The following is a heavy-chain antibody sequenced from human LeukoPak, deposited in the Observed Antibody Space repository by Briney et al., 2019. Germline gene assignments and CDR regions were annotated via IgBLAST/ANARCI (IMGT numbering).Heavy chain of an antibody. CDR2: IYYSGST. V-gene: IGHV4-59*08. J-gene: IGHJ3*02. Sequence: KASETLSLTCTVSGGSISSYYWSWIRQPPGKGLEWIGYIYYSGSTNYNPSLKSRVTISVDTSKNQFSLKLSSVTAADTAVYYCARRNSSSWRRRDAFDIWGQGTMVTVSS. CDR3: ARRNSSSWRRRDAFDI. CDR1: GGSISSYY. D-gene: IGHD6-13*01.